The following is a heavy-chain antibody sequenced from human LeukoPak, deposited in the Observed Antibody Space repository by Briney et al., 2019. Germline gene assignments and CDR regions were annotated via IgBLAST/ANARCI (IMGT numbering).Heavy chain of an antibody. Sequence: ASVKVSCKTSGYNFNRYTITWVRQAPGQGLEWMGWVSTSNGDTSYADKFQGRVTMTTETVTKTAYMELRRLRTGDTAMYFCARVSDTSMVTPGFDSWGQGTLVTVSS. V-gene: IGHV1-18*01. D-gene: IGHD5-18*01. CDR2: VSTSNGDT. CDR1: GYNFNRYT. CDR3: ARVSDTSMVTPGFDS. J-gene: IGHJ4*02.